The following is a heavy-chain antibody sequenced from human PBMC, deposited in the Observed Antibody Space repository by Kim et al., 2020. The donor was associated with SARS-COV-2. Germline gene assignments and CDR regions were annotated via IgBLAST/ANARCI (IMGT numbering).Heavy chain of an antibody. J-gene: IGHJ4*02. CDR2: IKSKTDGGTT. Sequence: GGSLRLSCAASGFTFNNAWMSWVRQAPGKGLEWVGRIKSKTDGGTTDYAAPVKGRVTISRDDSKNTVYLLMNSLKIEDAAVYYCTTDPTPLRFLSRTPDDHWGQGTLVTVSS. D-gene: IGHD3-3*01. V-gene: IGHV3-15*01. CDR1: GFTFNNAW. CDR3: TTDPTPLRFLSRTPDDH.